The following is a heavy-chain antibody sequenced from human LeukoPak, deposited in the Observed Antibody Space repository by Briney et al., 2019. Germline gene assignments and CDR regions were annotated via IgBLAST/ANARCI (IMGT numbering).Heavy chain of an antibody. CDR2: INGDGSGT. Sequence: GGSLRPSCAASGFTFNRYWMHWVRQAPGKGLVWVSRINGDGSGTSYADSVKGRFTISRDNAKNTLCLQMNSLRGEDTAVYYCARDSSKWYYDYWGQGTLVTVSS. CDR3: ARDSSKWYYDY. CDR1: GFTFNRYW. D-gene: IGHD2-2*01. J-gene: IGHJ4*02. V-gene: IGHV3-74*01.